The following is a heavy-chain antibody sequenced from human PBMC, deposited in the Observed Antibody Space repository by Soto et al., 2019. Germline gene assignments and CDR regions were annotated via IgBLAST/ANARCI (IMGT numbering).Heavy chain of an antibody. CDR3: ARVNYSGYDGDLNWFDP. Sequence: QVQLQESGPGLVKPSQTLSLTCTVSGGSISSGGYYWSWIRQHPGKGLEWIGYIYYSGSTYYNPSLKSRVTISVDTSKNQFSLKLSSVTAADTAVYYCARVNYSGYDGDLNWFDPWGQGTLVTVSS. CDR1: GGSISSGGYY. J-gene: IGHJ5*02. CDR2: IYYSGST. D-gene: IGHD5-12*01. V-gene: IGHV4-31*03.